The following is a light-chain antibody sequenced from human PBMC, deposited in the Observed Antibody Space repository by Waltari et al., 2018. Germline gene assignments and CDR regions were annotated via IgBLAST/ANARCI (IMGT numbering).Light chain of an antibody. CDR2: VNSDGSH. CDR3: QTGGHDTWV. Sequence: QLVLTQSPSASASLGASVRLTCTRSSGHSSNVIAWHQPQPEKGPRYLKRVNSDGSHSKGDEIPDRFSGASSGAERYLTISSLQSEDEADYDCQTGGHDTWVFGGGTKLTVL. CDR1: SGHSSNV. V-gene: IGLV4-69*01. J-gene: IGLJ3*02.